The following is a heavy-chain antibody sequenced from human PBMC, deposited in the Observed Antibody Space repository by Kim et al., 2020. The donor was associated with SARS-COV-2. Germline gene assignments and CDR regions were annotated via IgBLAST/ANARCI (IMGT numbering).Heavy chain of an antibody. V-gene: IGHV3-30*07. D-gene: IGHD1-1*01. CDR3: ATEGASNLPSTKGDAFDV. Sequence: KGRFTVSRDNSNNALYLQMNSLRAEDTAAYYCATEGASNLPSTKGDAFDVWGQGTMVTVSS. J-gene: IGHJ3*01.